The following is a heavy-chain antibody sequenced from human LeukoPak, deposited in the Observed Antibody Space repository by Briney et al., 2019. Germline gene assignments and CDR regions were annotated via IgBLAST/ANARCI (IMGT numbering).Heavy chain of an antibody. D-gene: IGHD6-13*01. CDR1: GFTFSDYY. CDR2: ISSSGSTI. Sequence: GGSLSLSCAASGFTFSDYYMSWIRQAPGKGLKWVSYISSSGSTIYYADSVKGRFTISRDNAKNSLYLQMNSLRAEDTAVYYCARDLRIAAAGNFYYYYGMDVWGQGTTVTVSS. CDR3: ARDLRIAAAGNFYYYYGMDV. V-gene: IGHV3-11*01. J-gene: IGHJ6*02.